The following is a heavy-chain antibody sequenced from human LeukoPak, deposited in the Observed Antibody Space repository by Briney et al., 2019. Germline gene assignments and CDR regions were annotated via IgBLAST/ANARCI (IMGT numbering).Heavy chain of an antibody. D-gene: IGHD2-21*02. Sequence: GGSLRLSCAASGSTFSSYAMTWVRQAPGKGLEWVSTITNIGADTYYADSVKGRFTISRDNPKNTLYLHMHSLRAEDSAIYYCAKNSERYCGGDCFPWGQGTLVSVSS. CDR3: AKNSERYCGGDCFP. J-gene: IGHJ5*02. CDR1: GSTFSSYA. V-gene: IGHV3-23*01. CDR2: ITNIGADT.